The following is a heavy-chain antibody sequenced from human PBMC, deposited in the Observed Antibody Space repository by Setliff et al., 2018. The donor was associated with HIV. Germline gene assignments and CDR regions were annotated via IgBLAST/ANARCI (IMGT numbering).Heavy chain of an antibody. D-gene: IGHD3-22*01. CDR3: ASRVYYYDSSGYLREEGFDP. V-gene: IGHV4-61*08. Sequence: SETLSLTCTVSGGSISSGDYYWSWIRQPPGKGLEWIGTVYYDASTIYTPSLNSRVIISVDTSKSQFSLNLSSVTAADAAVYYCASRVYYYDSSGYLREEGFDPWGQGTLVTVSS. CDR1: GGSISSGDYY. CDR2: VYYDAST. J-gene: IGHJ5*02.